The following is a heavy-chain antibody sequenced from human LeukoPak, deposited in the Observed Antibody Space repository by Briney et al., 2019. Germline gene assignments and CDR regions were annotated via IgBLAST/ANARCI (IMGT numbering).Heavy chain of an antibody. V-gene: IGHV1-18*01. CDR3: ARDRYDILTGYSGFDP. CDR1: GYTFTSYG. Sequence: ASVKVSRKASGYTFTSYGISWVRQAPGQGLEWMGWISAYNGNTNYAQKLQGRVTMTTDTSTSTAYMELRSLRSDDTAVYYCARDRYDILTGYSGFDPWGQGTLVTVSS. J-gene: IGHJ5*02. CDR2: ISAYNGNT. D-gene: IGHD3-9*01.